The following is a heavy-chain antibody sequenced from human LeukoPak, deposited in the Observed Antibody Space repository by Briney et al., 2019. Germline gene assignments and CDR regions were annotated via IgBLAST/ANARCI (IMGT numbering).Heavy chain of an antibody. CDR3: ARSPVAGKDY. Sequence: GGSLRLSCAASGFTFSSYRMNWVRQAPGKGLEWVSSISSSSSYIYYADSVKGRFTISRDNAKNSLYLQMNSLRAEDTAVYYCARSPVAGKDYWGQGTLVTVSS. V-gene: IGHV3-21*01. CDR2: ISSSSSYI. CDR1: GFTFSSYR. J-gene: IGHJ4*02. D-gene: IGHD6-19*01.